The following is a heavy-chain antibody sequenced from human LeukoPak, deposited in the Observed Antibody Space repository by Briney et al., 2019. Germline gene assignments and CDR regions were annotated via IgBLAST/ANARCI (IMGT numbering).Heavy chain of an antibody. Sequence: GGSLRLSCAASGFTVSSNYMSWVRQAPGKGLEWVSVIYSGGSTYYADSVKGRFTISRDNSKNTLYLQMNSLRAEDTAVYYCAKDPSDFLVDCWGQGTLVTVSS. CDR3: AKDPSDFLVDC. CDR1: GFTVSSNY. J-gene: IGHJ4*02. CDR2: IYSGGST. D-gene: IGHD2-21*02. V-gene: IGHV3-53*01.